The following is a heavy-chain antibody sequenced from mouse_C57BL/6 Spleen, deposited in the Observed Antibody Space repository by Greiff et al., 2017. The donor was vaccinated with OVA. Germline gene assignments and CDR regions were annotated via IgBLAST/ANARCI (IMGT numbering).Heavy chain of an antibody. CDR1: GFTFSSYA. Sequence: EVKVVESGGGLVKPGGSLKLSCAASGFTFSSYAMSWVRQTPEKRLEWVATISDGGSYTYYPDNVKGRFTISRDNAKNNLYLQMSHLKSEDTAMYYCARDRDIVTPFDYWGQGTTLTVSS. D-gene: IGHD2-5*01. J-gene: IGHJ2*01. CDR2: ISDGGSYT. CDR3: ARDRDIVTPFDY. V-gene: IGHV5-4*01.